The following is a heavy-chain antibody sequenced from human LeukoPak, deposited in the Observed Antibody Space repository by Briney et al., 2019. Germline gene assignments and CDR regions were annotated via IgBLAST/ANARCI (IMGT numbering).Heavy chain of an antibody. CDR2: ISAYNGNT. CDR1: GYTFTIYG. J-gene: IGHJ5*02. V-gene: IGHV1-18*01. Sequence: ASVKVSCKASGYTFTIYGISWVRQAPGQGLEWMGWISAYNGNTNYPQKLQGRVTMTTDTSTSTAYMELRSLRSDDTAVYYCARARPMTTVTTSWFDPWGQGTLVTVSS. CDR3: ARARPMTTVTTSWFDP. D-gene: IGHD4-17*01.